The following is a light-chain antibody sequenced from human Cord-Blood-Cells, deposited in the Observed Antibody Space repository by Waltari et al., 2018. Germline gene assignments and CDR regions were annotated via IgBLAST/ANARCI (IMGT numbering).Light chain of an antibody. CDR3: SSYTSSSTNWV. V-gene: IGLV2-14*03. Sequence: QAALTQPASVSGSPGQSITISCTGTSSDVGGYNYVSWYQQHPGKAPKIMIYDVSNRPSGVSNRFSGSKSGNTASLTISGLQDEDEADYYCSSYTSSSTNWVFGGGTKLTVL. CDR2: DVS. J-gene: IGLJ3*02. CDR1: SSDVGGYNY.